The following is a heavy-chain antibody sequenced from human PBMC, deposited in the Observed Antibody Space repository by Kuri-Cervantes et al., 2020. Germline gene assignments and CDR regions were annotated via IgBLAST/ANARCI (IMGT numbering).Heavy chain of an antibody. D-gene: IGHD1-26*01. J-gene: IGHJ4*02. V-gene: IGHV6-1*01. Sequence: SETLSLTCAISGDSASSNSVAWNWIRQSPSRGLEWLGRTYYRSKWYNDYAVSVKSRIIITPDTSKNQFSLQLNSVTPEDTAVYYCARDGSGPYFHHWGQGTLVTVSS. CDR1: GDSASSNSVA. CDR2: TYYRSKWYN. CDR3: ARDGSGPYFHH.